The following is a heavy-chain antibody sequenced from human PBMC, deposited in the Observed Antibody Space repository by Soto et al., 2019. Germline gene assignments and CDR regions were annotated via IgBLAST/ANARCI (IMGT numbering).Heavy chain of an antibody. CDR3: ARKGAIRFGELYDYYMDV. V-gene: IGHV4-61*01. CDR2: IYYSGST. Sequence: SETLSLTCTVSVGSVSSGSYYWSWIRQPPGKGLEWIGYIYYSGSTNYNPSLKSRVTISVDKSQNQFSLRLSSMTAADTAVYYCARKGAIRFGELYDYYMDVWGKGTTVTVSS. J-gene: IGHJ6*03. CDR1: VGSVSSGSYY. D-gene: IGHD3-10*01.